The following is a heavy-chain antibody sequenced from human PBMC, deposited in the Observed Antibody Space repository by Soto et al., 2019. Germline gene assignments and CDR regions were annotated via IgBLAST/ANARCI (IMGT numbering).Heavy chain of an antibody. V-gene: IGHV4-34*01. D-gene: IGHD6-19*01. Sequence: ETLSLTCAVYGGSFSGYYWSWIRQPPGKGLEWIGEINHSGSTNYNPSLKSRVTISVDTSKNQFSLKLSSVTAADTAVYYCARVRTSSGSHFDYWGQGTLVTVSS. CDR3: ARVRTSSGSHFDY. CDR2: INHSGST. CDR1: GGSFSGYY. J-gene: IGHJ4*02.